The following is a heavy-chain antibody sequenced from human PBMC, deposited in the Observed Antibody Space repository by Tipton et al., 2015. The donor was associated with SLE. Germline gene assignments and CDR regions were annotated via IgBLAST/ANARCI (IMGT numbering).Heavy chain of an antibody. J-gene: IGHJ4*02. D-gene: IGHD1-1*01. V-gene: IGHV3-23*01. CDR1: GFTFSSYA. Sequence: GSLRLSCAASGFTFSSYAMSWVRQAPGKGLEWVSAISGSGGSTYYADSVKGRFTISRDNSKNTLYLQMNSLRAEDTAVYYCAKDDWNDGGVDYWGQGTLVTVSS. CDR2: ISGSGGST. CDR3: AKDDWNDGGVDY.